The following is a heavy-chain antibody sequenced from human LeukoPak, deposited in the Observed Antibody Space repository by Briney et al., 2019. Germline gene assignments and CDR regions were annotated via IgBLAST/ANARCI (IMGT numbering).Heavy chain of an antibody. D-gene: IGHD6-13*01. CDR2: ISAYNGNT. V-gene: IGHV1-18*01. CDR3: ARDRRRYSSSWYPDWFDP. CDR1: GYTFTSYG. Sequence: ASVKVSCKASGYTFTSYGISWVRQAPGQGLEWMGWISAYNGNTNYAQKFQGRVTITADESTSTAYMELSSLRSEDTAVYYCARDRRRYSSSWYPDWFDPWGQGTLVTVSS. J-gene: IGHJ5*02.